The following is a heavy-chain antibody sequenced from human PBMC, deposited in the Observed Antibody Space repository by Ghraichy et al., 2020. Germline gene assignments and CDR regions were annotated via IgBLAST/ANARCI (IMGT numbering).Heavy chain of an antibody. V-gene: IGHV4-34*01. CDR1: GGSFSGYY. D-gene: IGHD4-17*01. J-gene: IGHJ4*02. CDR2: IKLSGST. Sequence: SETLSLTCTVYGGSFSGYYWSWLRQPPGKGLEWIGEIKLSGSTSYSPSLRSRVTISVDTSKNQFSLKLTSVTAADTAMYYCARGLSYGDYVVAFGYWGQGTLVTASS. CDR3: ARGLSYGDYVVAFGY.